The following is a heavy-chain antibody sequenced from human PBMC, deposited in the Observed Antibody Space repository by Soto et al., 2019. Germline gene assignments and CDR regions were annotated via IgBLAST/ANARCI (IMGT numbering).Heavy chain of an antibody. D-gene: IGHD6-13*01. J-gene: IGHJ5*02. V-gene: IGHV1-18*01. CDR2: ISAYNGNT. Sequence: ASVKVSCKASGYTFTSYVISWVRQAPGQGLEWMGWISAYNGNTNYAQKLQGRVTMTTDTSTSTAYMELRSLRSDDTAVYYCARLAAAGTWFDPWGQGTLVTVSS. CDR3: ARLAAAGTWFDP. CDR1: GYTFTSYV.